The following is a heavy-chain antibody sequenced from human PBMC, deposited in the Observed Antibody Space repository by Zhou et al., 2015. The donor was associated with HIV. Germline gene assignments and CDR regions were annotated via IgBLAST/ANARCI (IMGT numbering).Heavy chain of an antibody. CDR2: IIPIFGTA. V-gene: IGHV1-69*01. Sequence: QVQLVQSGAEVKKPGSSVKVSCKASGGTFSSYAISWVRQAPGQGLEWMGGIIPIFGTANYAQKFQGRVTITADESTSTAYMELSSLRSEDTAVYYCASLITGTTNYYYYYMDVWGKGTTVTVSS. CDR3: ASLITGTTNYYYYYMDV. J-gene: IGHJ6*03. D-gene: IGHD1-7*01. CDR1: GGTFSSYA.